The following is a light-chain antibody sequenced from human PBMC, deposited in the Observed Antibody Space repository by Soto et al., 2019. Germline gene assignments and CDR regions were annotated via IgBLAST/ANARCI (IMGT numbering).Light chain of an antibody. CDR1: QCVRSNY. V-gene: IGKV3-20*01. Sequence: EIVLTQSPGTLSLSPGERATLSCRASQCVRSNYLAWYQQKPGQAPRLLIYNSSTRATGIPDRFSGSGSGTDFTLTISRLEPEDFALYYCQRYRDLPQTFGQGTQVEIK. CDR3: QRYRDLPQT. J-gene: IGKJ1*01. CDR2: NSS.